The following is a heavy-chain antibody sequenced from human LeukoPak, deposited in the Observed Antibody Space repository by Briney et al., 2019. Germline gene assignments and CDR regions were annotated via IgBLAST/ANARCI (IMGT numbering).Heavy chain of an antibody. D-gene: IGHD1-26*01. V-gene: IGHV4-39*01. J-gene: IGHJ4*02. CDR2: IYYSGST. CDR3: ARSGSYDY. CDR1: GGSISSSSYY. Sequence: SETLSLTCTVSGGSISSSSYYWGWIRQPPGKGLEWIGSIYYSGSTYYNPSLKSRVTISVDTSKDQFSLKLSSVTAADTAVYYCARSGSYDYWGQGTLVTVSS.